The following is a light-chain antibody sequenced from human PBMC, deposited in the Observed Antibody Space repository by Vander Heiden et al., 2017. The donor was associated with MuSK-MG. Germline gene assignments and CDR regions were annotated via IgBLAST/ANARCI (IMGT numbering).Light chain of an antibody. J-gene: IGLJ3*02. CDR1: KLGDKY. Sequence: SYELTQPPSVSVSPGQTATITCSGDKLGDKYACWYQQRPGQSPVLVIYQDDKRPAGIPERFSGSNSGTTATLTIGGTQAMDEADYYCQAWDSRTGVFGGGSKLTVL. V-gene: IGLV3-1*01. CDR3: QAWDSRTGV. CDR2: QDD.